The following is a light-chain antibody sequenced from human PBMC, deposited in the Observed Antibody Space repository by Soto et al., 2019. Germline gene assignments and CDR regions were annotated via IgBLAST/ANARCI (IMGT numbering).Light chain of an antibody. J-gene: IGLJ1*01. Sequence: QSALTQPRSVSGSPGQSVTISCTGTSSDVGNYNYGSWYQQHPAKAPKLMIFDVSKRPSGVPDRFSGSKSGNTASLTISGLQAEDEADYYCCSYAGTSYVFGTGTKLTVL. CDR1: SSDVGNYNY. CDR2: DVS. CDR3: CSYAGTSYV. V-gene: IGLV2-11*01.